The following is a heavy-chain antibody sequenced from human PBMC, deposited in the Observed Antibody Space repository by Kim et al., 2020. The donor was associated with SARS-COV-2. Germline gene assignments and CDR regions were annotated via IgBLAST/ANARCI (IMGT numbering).Heavy chain of an antibody. CDR2: IGTAGDT. Sequence: GGSLRLSCAASGFTFSSYDMHWVRQATGKGLEWVSAIGTAGDTYYPGSVKGRFTISRENAKNSLYLQMNSLRAGDTAVYYCARDRAADGLDYWGQGTLVTVSS. J-gene: IGHJ4*02. CDR1: GFTFSSYD. V-gene: IGHV3-13*01. CDR3: ARDRAADGLDY. D-gene: IGHD6-13*01.